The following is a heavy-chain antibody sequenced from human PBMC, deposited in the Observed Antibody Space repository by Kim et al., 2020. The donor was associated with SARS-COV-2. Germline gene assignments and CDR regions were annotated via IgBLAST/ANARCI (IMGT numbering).Heavy chain of an antibody. V-gene: IGHV3-33*06. CDR3: AKDLHYGDYVDYYYYGMDV. J-gene: IGHJ6*02. D-gene: IGHD4-17*01. Sequence: GRFTISRDNSKNTLYLQMNSLRAEDTAVYYCAKDLHYGDYVDYYYYGMDVWGQGTTVTVSS.